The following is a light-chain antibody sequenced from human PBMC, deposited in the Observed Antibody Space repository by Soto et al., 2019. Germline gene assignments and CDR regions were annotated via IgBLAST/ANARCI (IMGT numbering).Light chain of an antibody. Sequence: QAALTAPGWVRGYLALAITISCTGTSSDVGGYNYVSWYQQHPGKAPKLIIYDVSNWPSGVSDRFSGSKSGNTASLTISGLQPEDEADYYCSSFTSSSTFVFGTGTKVTVL. J-gene: IGLJ1*01. CDR3: SSFTSSSTFV. CDR2: DVS. CDR1: SSDVGGYNY. V-gene: IGLV2-14*01.